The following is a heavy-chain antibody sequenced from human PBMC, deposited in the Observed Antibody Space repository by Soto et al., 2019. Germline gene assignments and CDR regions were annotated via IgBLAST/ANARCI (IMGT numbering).Heavy chain of an antibody. J-gene: IGHJ6*02. D-gene: IGHD3-10*01. CDR1: GYRFTSYW. V-gene: IGHV5-51*01. CDR3: AGGGVRGVITRTRDYYGMDV. Sequence: GESLKISCKGSGYRFTSYWIGWVRQMPGKGLEWMGVIYPGDSDTRYSPSFQGQVTISGDKSISTAYLQWSSLKASDTAMYYCAGGGVRGVITRTRDYYGMDVWGQGTTVTVSS. CDR2: IYPGDSDT.